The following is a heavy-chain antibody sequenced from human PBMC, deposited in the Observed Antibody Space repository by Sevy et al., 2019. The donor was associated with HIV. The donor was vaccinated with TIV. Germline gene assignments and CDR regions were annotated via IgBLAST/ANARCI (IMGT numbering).Heavy chain of an antibody. Sequence: ASVKVSCKASGYNFINYGISWVRQAPGQGLEWVGGSSPFTGSPNYPQKLQDRATVTTDTATNTAYMELRNLRSDDTAVYDCGKCTLWVYDRTNGKGGMDVWGQGTTVTVSS. J-gene: IGHJ6*02. CDR1: GYNFINYG. D-gene: IGHD5-12*01. CDR3: GKCTLWVYDRTNGKGGMDV. V-gene: IGHV1-18*01. CDR2: SSPFTGSP.